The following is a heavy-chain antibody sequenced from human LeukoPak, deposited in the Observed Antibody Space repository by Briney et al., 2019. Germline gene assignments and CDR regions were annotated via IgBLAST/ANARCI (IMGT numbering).Heavy chain of an antibody. CDR1: GYTFTGYY. D-gene: IGHD5-12*01. CDR3: AIDRGYSGYDLYYYFDY. Sequence: ASVKVSCKASGYTFTGYYMHWVRQAPGQGLEWMGWINPNSGGTNYAQKFQGRVTMTRDTSISTAYMELSRLRSDDTAVYYCAIDRGYSGYDLYYYFDYWGQGTLVTVSS. V-gene: IGHV1-2*02. J-gene: IGHJ4*02. CDR2: INPNSGGT.